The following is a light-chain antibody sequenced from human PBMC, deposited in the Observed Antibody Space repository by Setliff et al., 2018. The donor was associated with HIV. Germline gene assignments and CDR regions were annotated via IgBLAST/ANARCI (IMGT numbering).Light chain of an antibody. CDR2: DVS. CDR1: SSDVGRYNY. CDR3: CSYTSISTYV. J-gene: IGLJ1*01. Sequence: QSALAQPASVSGSPGQSITISCTGTSSDVGRYNYVSWYQQHPGKTPKLIIYDVSKWPSGVSNRFSASKSGNTASLTISGLQAEDKADYYCCSYTSISTYVFGTGTKVTVL. V-gene: IGLV2-14*03.